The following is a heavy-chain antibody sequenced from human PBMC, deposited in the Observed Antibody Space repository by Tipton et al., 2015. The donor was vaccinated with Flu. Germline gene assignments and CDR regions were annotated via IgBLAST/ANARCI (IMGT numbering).Heavy chain of an antibody. CDR1: GYSVRSDYY. CDR2: VSHSGSS. V-gene: IGHV4-38-2*02. J-gene: IGHJ4*02. CDR3: AREGQSYFDY. Sequence: TLSLTCNVSGYSVRSDYYWGWIRQSPGKGLEWIGSVSHSGSSFYNPSLKSRVTMSVDTSKNLFSLKLTSVTAADTAVYYCAREGQSYFDYWGQGTLVTVSS.